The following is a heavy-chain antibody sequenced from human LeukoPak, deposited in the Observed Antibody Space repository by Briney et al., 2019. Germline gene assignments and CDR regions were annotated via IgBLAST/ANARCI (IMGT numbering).Heavy chain of an antibody. CDR3: TVITMIVVVTRIDY. V-gene: IGHV3-23*01. CDR1: GFTFSSYA. Sequence: PGGSLRLSCAASGFTFSSYAMSWARQAPGKGLEWVSAISGSGGSTYYADSVKGRFTISRDNSKNTLYLQMNSLRAEDTAVYYCTVITMIVVVTRIDYWGQGTLVTVSS. CDR2: ISGSGGST. D-gene: IGHD3-22*01. J-gene: IGHJ4*02.